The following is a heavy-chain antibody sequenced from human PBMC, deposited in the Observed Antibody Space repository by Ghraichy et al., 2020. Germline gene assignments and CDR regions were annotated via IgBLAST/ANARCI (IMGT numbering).Heavy chain of an antibody. V-gene: IGHV3-23*01. Sequence: GSLRLSCAASGFTFSSYAMSWVRQAPGKGLEWVSAISGSGGSTYYADSVKGRFTISRDNSKNTLYLQMNSLRAEDTAVYYCAKAPGYSSSWYSYNWFDPWGQGTLVTVSS. D-gene: IGHD6-13*01. J-gene: IGHJ5*02. CDR3: AKAPGYSSSWYSYNWFDP. CDR1: GFTFSSYA. CDR2: ISGSGGST.